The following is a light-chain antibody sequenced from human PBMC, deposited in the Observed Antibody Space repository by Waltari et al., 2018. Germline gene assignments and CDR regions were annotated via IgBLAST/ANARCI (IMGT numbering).Light chain of an antibody. CDR2: RSS. CDR3: QQYSNFPYT. V-gene: IGKV1-5*03. Sequence: DIQITQSPSTLSASVGDRVTFTCRARHSITDWLAWYQQKPGRAPKLLIYRSSTLDTGVPSRFSGSGSGTEFSLTVSSVQPDDFATYYCQQYSNFPYTFGQGTKLEIK. CDR1: HSITDW. J-gene: IGKJ2*01.